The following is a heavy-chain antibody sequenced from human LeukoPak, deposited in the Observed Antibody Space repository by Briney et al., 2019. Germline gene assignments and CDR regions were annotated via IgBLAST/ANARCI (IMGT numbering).Heavy chain of an antibody. D-gene: IGHD3-3*01. J-gene: IGHJ6*02. CDR2: INTNTGNP. CDR3: ATNQLGYYYYGMDV. CDR1: GYTFTGYY. V-gene: IGHV7-4-1*02. Sequence: ASVKVSCKASGYTFTGYYMHWVRQAPGQGLEWMGWINTNTGNPTYAQGFTGRFVFSLDTSVSTAYLQISSLRAEDTAVYYCATNQLGYYYYGMDVWGQGTTVTVSS.